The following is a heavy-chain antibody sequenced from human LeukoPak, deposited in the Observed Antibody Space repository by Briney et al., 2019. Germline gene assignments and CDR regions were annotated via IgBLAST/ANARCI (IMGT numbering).Heavy chain of an antibody. D-gene: IGHD3-22*01. J-gene: IGHJ4*02. CDR1: GGSISSYY. V-gene: IGHV4-59*12. CDR3: ASKTYYYDSSGYYYDKDY. Sequence: SETLSLTCTVSGGSISSYYWSWIRQPPGKGLEWIGYIYYSGSINYNPSLKSRVTISVDTSKNQFSLKLSSVTAADTAVYYCASKTYYYDSSGYYYDKDYWGQGTLVTVSS. CDR2: IYYSGSI.